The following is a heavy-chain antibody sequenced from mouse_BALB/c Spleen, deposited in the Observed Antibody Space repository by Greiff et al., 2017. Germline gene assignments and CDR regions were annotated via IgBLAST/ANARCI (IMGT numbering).Heavy chain of an antibody. D-gene: IGHD1-1*01. CDR3: ARDKSPYYGYAMDY. CDR1: GFSLTSYG. V-gene: IGHV2-9*02. Sequence: VKLVESGPGLVAPSQSLSITCTVSGFSLTSYGVHWVRQPPGKGLEWLGVIWAGGSTNYNSALMSRLSISKDNSKSQVFLKMNSLQTDDTAMYYCARDKSPYYGYAMDYWGQGTSVTVSS. J-gene: IGHJ4*01. CDR2: IWAGGST.